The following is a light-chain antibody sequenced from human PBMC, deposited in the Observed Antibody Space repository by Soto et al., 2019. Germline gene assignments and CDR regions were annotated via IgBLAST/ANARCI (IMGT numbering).Light chain of an antibody. CDR1: QSVSSNY. J-gene: IGKJ1*01. CDR2: GAS. V-gene: IGKV3-20*01. Sequence: IVLTQSPGTLSLSPGERATLSCRASQSVSSNYLAWYQQKPGQAPRLLIYGASSRATGIPDRFSVSGSGTDFTLTISRLEPEDFAVYYCQQYGGSPWTFGQGTKVDIK. CDR3: QQYGGSPWT.